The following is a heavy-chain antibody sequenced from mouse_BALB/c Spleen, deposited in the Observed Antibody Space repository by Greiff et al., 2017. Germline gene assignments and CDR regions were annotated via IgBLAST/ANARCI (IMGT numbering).Heavy chain of an antibody. Sequence: QVQLQQSGAELMKPGASVKISCKATGYTFSSYWIEWVKQRPGHGLEWIGEILPGSGSTNYNEKFKGKATFTADTSSNTAYMQLSSLTSEDSAVYYCARGITTVVARNFAYWGQGTLVTVSA. CDR3: ARGITTVVARNFAY. D-gene: IGHD1-1*01. CDR1: GYTFSSYW. V-gene: IGHV1-9*01. CDR2: ILPGSGST. J-gene: IGHJ3*01.